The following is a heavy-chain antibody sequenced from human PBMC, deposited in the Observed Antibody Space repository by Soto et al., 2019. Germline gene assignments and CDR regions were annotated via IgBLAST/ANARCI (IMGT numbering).Heavy chain of an antibody. CDR1: GFTVSSNY. CDR3: ARDARVTTRGGYYFDY. V-gene: IGHV3-66*01. Sequence: GGSLRLSCAASGFTVSSNYMSWVRQAPGKGLEWVSVIYSGGSTYYADSVKGRFTISRDNSKNMLYLQMNSLRAEDTAVYYCARDARVTTRGGYYFDYWGQGTLVTVSS. J-gene: IGHJ4*02. D-gene: IGHD4-17*01. CDR2: IYSGGST.